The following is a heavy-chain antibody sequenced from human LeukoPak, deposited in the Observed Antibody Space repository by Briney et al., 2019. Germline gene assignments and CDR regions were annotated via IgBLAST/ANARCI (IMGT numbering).Heavy chain of an antibody. CDR3: AKRGIPTSAYYFDS. CDR1: GFTFDSYA. V-gene: IGHV3-23*01. Sequence: GGSLRLSCAASGFTFDSYAMTWVRQAPGKGLEWVSYISSPGSSTFYADSVKGRFTISRDNSKNTLCLQMNSLRAEDTAVYYCAKRGIPTSAYYFDSWGQGTLITVSS. CDR2: ISSPGSST. D-gene: IGHD2-2*01. J-gene: IGHJ4*02.